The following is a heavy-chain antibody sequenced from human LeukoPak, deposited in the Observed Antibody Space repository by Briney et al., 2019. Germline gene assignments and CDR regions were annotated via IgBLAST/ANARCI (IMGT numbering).Heavy chain of an antibody. D-gene: IGHD1/OR15-1a*01. CDR3: AREMLEHGKTDEY. CDR1: GFTFSTYG. J-gene: IGHJ4*02. Sequence: GGSLRLSCAASGFTFSTYGMRWVRQAPGKGLDWVSRINDSGATTFFADSVKGRFTISRDNAKNTLYLQMHSLRAEDTAMYYLAREMLEHGKTDEYWGQGTLVTVSS. CDR2: INDSGATT. V-gene: IGHV3-23*01.